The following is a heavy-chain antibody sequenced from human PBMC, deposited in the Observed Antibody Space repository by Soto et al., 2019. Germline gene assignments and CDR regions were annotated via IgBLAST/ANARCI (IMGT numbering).Heavy chain of an antibody. CDR3: ARVPGL. Sequence: QLQLQESGSGLVKPSQTLSLTCAVSGGSISSGGYSWSWIRQPPGKGLEWIGYIYHSGSTYYNPSLRSRDNISVDRSKNQFSLKLSSVTPAQQAVYYCARVPGLWGRGTTVTVSS. CDR1: GGSISSGGYS. V-gene: IGHV4-30-2*01. J-gene: IGHJ2*01. CDR2: IYHSGST.